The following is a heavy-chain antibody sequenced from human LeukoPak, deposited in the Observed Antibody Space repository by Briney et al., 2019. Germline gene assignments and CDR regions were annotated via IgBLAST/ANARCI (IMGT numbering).Heavy chain of an antibody. CDR1: GFTFSSYA. D-gene: IGHD1-26*01. J-gene: IGHJ3*02. Sequence: PGGSLRLSCAASGFTFSSYAMHWVRQAPGKGLEWVAVISYDGSNKYYADSVKGRFTISRDNSKNTLYLQMNSLRAEDTAVYYCARGAELDAFDIWGQGTMVTVSS. V-gene: IGHV3-30-3*01. CDR2: ISYDGSNK. CDR3: ARGAELDAFDI.